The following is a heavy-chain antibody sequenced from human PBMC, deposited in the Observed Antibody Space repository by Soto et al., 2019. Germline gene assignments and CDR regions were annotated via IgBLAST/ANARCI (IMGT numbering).Heavy chain of an antibody. J-gene: IGHJ4*02. D-gene: IGHD3-10*01. CDR3: ARGGDYYSAGSYLIY. CDR2: INPSGGSI. Sequence: QVQLVQSGAEVKKPGASVKVSCKASGYTFTSYYMHWVRQAPGQGLEWMGMINPSGGSIRYTQKLQGRVTMTRDTSTSTVYMELSGLRTEDTAMFYCARGGDYYSAGSYLIYWGQGTLVTVSS. V-gene: IGHV1-46*04. CDR1: GYTFTSYY.